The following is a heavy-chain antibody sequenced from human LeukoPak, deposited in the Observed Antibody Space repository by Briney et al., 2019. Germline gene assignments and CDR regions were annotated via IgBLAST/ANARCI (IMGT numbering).Heavy chain of an antibody. Sequence: PRRALRLSCAASGFTFDDFAMHWVRQAPGKGLEWVAGISGNGGSIDYANSVRGRFIISRDNAENSLYLQMNSLRAEDTALYYCSKGSGRFWTYFDHWGQGALVTVS. CDR3: SKGSGRFWTYFDH. J-gene: IGHJ4*02. D-gene: IGHD1-26*01. CDR1: GFTFDDFA. CDR2: ISGNGGSI. V-gene: IGHV3-9*01.